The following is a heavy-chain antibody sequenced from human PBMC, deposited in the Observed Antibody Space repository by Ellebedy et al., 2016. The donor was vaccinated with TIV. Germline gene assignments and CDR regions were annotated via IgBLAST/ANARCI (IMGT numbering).Heavy chain of an antibody. D-gene: IGHD3-10*01. J-gene: IGHJ4*02. CDR3: ARDQGSGSYYRGSVDY. Sequence: GGSLRLXXAASGFTFSSYGMPWVRQAPGKGLEWVAVIWYDGSNKYYADSVKGRFTISRDNSKNTLYLQMNSLRAEDTAVYYCARDQGSGSYYRGSVDYWGQGTLVTVSS. CDR1: GFTFSSYG. CDR2: IWYDGSNK. V-gene: IGHV3-33*01.